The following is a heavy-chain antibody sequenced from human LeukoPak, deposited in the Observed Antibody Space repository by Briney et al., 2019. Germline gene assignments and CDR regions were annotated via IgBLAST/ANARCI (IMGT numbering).Heavy chain of an antibody. CDR1: GGSFSGYY. CDR2: INHSGST. D-gene: IGHD5-18*01. Sequence: SETLSLTCAVYGGSFSGYYWSWIRQPPGKGLEWIGEINHSGSTKYNSSLKSRVTISVDTSKNQFSLKLSSVTAADTAVYYCARQSGYSYGLDYWGQGTLVTVSS. J-gene: IGHJ4*02. CDR3: ARQSGYSYGLDY. V-gene: IGHV4-34*01.